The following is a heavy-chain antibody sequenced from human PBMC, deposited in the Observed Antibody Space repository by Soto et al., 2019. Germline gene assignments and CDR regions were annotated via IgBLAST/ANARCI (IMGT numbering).Heavy chain of an antibody. CDR2: ISAYNGNT. CDR1: GYTFTSYG. Sequence: GASVKVSCEASGYTFTSYGISWVRQAPGQGLEWMGWISAYNGNTNYAQKLQGRVTMTTDTSTSTAYMELRSLRSDDTAVYYCARGCSSTSCLWVPFDYWGQGTLVTVSS. CDR3: ARGCSSTSCLWVPFDY. D-gene: IGHD2-2*01. J-gene: IGHJ4*02. V-gene: IGHV1-18*01.